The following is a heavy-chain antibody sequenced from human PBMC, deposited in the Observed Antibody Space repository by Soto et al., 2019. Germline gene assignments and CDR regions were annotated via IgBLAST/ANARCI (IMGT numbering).Heavy chain of an antibody. Sequence: VQLLESGGGLVQPGGSLRLSCAASGFPFRDYAMNWVRQAPGKVLEWVSDISGNGDSARYADSVKGRFTVSRDNSRDTLYLQINSLRVDDTAVYYCGKERRGSGWSVCNFWGQGTLDIVSS. CDR2: ISGNGDSA. CDR1: GFPFRDYA. V-gene: IGHV3-23*01. D-gene: IGHD6-19*01. J-gene: IGHJ4*02. CDR3: GKERRGSGWSVCNF.